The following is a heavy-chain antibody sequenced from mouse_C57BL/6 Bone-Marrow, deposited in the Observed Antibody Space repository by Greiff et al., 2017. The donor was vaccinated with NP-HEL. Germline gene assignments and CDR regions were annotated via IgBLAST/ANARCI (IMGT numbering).Heavy chain of an antibody. CDR3: ARDPPYAMDY. CDR1: GFTFSSYA. CDR2: ISDGGSYT. V-gene: IGHV5-4*01. J-gene: IGHJ4*01. Sequence: EVQLVESGGGLVKPGGSLKLSCAASGFTFSSYAMSWVRQTPEKRLEWVATISDGGSYTYYPDNVKGRFTISRDNAKNNLYLQMSHLKSEDTAMYYCARDPPYAMDYWGQGTSVTVSS.